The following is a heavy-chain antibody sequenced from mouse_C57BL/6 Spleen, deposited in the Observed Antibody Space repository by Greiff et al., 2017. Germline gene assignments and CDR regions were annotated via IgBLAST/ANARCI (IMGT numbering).Heavy chain of an antibody. V-gene: IGHV5-16*01. CDR2: INYDGSST. D-gene: IGHD1-1*01. J-gene: IGHJ1*03. CDR1: GFTFSDYY. CDR3: AKGGTVNGYWYFDV. Sequence: EVQLVESEGGLVQPGSSMKLSCTASGFTFSDYYMAWVRQVPEKGLEWVANINYDGSSTYYLDSLKSRFIISRDNAKNILYLQMSSLKSEDTATYYGAKGGTVNGYWYFDVWGTGTTVTVSS.